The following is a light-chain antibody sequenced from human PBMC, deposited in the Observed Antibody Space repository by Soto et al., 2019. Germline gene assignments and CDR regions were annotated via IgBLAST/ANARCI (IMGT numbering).Light chain of an antibody. V-gene: IGKV3-15*01. J-gene: IGKJ1*01. CDR1: ESVRSN. CDR2: GVS. Sequence: EIVMTQSPDTLSVSPGERATISCRASESVRSNLAWYQQKPGQAPRLLIYGVSTRATGIPARFSGSGSETEFTLTISNLQSEDFAVYYCQQYVNWPPWTFGQGTKVQIK. CDR3: QQYVNWPPWT.